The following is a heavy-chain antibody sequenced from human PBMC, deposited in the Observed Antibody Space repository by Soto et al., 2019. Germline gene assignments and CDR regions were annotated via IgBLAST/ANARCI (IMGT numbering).Heavy chain of an antibody. CDR1: GFTFSTYG. Sequence: VQLLESGGGLVQPGGSLRLSCAASGFTFSTYGMRWVRQAPGKGLEWVSAITGSSDATSYANSVKGRFTISRDNPKNTLYLQMDSLRVEDTAVYYCARPPQSHSGWGYFDYWGQGTLVTVSS. CDR3: ARPPQSHSGWGYFDY. CDR2: ITGSSDAT. V-gene: IGHV3-23*01. J-gene: IGHJ4*02. D-gene: IGHD3-10*01.